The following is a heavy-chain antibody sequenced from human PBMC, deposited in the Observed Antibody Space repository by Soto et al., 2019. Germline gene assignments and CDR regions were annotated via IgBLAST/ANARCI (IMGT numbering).Heavy chain of an antibody. D-gene: IGHD6-13*01. V-gene: IGHV4-31*03. CDR1: GGSISSGGYY. Sequence: SETLSLTCTVSGGSISSGGYYWSWIRQHPGKGLEWIGYIYYSGSTYYNPSLKSRVTISVDTSKNQFSLKLSSVTPEDTAVYYCAREGGVYSSSSGSRRWFDPWGQGTLVTVSS. CDR2: IYYSGST. CDR3: AREGGVYSSSSGSRRWFDP. J-gene: IGHJ5*02.